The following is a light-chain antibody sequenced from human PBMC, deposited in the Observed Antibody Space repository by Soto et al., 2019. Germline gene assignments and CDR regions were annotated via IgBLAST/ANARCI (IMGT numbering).Light chain of an antibody. J-gene: IGKJ1*01. Sequence: EIVLTQSPGTLSLSPGERATLSCRASQSVSSSYLAWYQQKPGQAPRLLIYGPSSRATGIPDRFSGSGSGTALTLTISRLETEVFAVYCCQQYGRTFGQGTKVEIK. CDR2: GPS. CDR3: QQYGRT. V-gene: IGKV3-20*01. CDR1: QSVSSSY.